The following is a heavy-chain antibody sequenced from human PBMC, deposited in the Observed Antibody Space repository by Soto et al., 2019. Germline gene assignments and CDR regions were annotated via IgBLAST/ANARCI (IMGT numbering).Heavy chain of an antibody. CDR3: VREELEDSRGYFDH. CDR2: ISIDGRTK. D-gene: IGHD3-22*01. Sequence: QVQLVESGGGVVQPGRSLRLSCAVSGFTSSSYVMHWVRQAPGKGLEWVAFISIDGRTKRYAGFVKGRFTISRDNSENTLFLQLNSLGPDDTAVYYCVREELEDSRGYFDHWGQGTLVTVSS. CDR1: GFTSSSYV. J-gene: IGHJ4*02. V-gene: IGHV3-30*03.